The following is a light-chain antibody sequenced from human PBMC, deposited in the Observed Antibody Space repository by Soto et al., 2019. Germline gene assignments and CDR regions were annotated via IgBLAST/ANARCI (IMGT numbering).Light chain of an antibody. V-gene: IGLV2-14*01. J-gene: IGLJ1*01. Sequence: SALTQPASVSGSPGQSITISCTGTSSDIGDYNYVSWYQQHPGKAPKLMIYEVSNRPSGVSNRFSGSKSGNTASLTISGLQAEDEADYYCGSYTTSSTYVFGTGTKVTVL. CDR1: SSDIGDYNY. CDR2: EVS. CDR3: GSYTTSSTYV.